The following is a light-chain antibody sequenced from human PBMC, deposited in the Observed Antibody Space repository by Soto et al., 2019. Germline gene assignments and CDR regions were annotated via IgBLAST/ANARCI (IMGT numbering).Light chain of an antibody. V-gene: IGLV2-14*01. Sequence: QSALTQPASVSGSPGQSITISCTGTSSDVGAYNYVSWYQQHPGKAPKLMIYDVSNRPSGVSNRFSGSKSDNTASLTTSGLQAEDEADYYCSSYTSSSTYVFGTGTKLTVL. CDR3: SSYTSSSTYV. CDR1: SSDVGAYNY. J-gene: IGLJ1*01. CDR2: DVS.